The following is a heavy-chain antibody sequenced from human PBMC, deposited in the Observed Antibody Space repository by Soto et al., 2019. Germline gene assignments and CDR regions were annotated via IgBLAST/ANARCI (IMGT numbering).Heavy chain of an antibody. D-gene: IGHD2-15*01. V-gene: IGHV2-5*04. J-gene: IGHJ3*01. CDR2: IYWDDAE. Sequence: QITLKESGPTLVKPTQTLTLTCTFSGFSLSTSGVGVGWIRQPPGKALEWLALIYWDDAERYRASLKSRLTITKDTSKNQVVLTMTNMDPVDTGTYYCVRKKIYCSGGTCYNDSFDFWGQGTMVTVSS. CDR3: VRKKIYCSGGTCYNDSFDF. CDR1: GFSLSTSGVG.